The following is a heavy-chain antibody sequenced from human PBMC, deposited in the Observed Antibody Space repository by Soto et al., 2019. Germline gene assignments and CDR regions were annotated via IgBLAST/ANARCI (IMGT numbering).Heavy chain of an antibody. CDR2: IIPILGIA. Sequence: SVKVSCKASGGTFSSYTISWVRQAPGQGLEWMGRIIPILGIANYAQKFQGRVTITADKSTSTAYMELSSLRSEDTAVYYCARDPSTGYCSSTSCYGAPHGYWGQGTLVTVSS. CDR3: ARDPSTGYCSSTSCYGAPHGY. V-gene: IGHV1-69*04. J-gene: IGHJ4*02. CDR1: GGTFSSYT. D-gene: IGHD2-2*01.